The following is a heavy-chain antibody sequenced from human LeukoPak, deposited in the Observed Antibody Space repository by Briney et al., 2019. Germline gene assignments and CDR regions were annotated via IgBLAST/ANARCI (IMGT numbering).Heavy chain of an antibody. CDR1: GGSLSGYY. CDR3: ARVGPRGMYDTGIAVAGIDY. CDR2: INHSGST. D-gene: IGHD6-19*01. V-gene: IGHV4-34*01. J-gene: IGHJ4*02. Sequence: SETLSLTCAVYGGSLSGYYWSWIRQPPGKGLEWIGEINHSGSTNYNPSLKSRVTISVDTSKNQSSLKLSSVTAADTAVYYCARVGPRGMYDTGIAVAGIDYWGQGTLVTVSS.